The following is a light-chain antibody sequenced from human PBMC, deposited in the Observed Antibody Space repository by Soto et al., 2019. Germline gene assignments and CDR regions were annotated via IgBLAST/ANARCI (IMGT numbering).Light chain of an antibody. CDR2: DVG. Sequence: QSALTQPASVSGSPGQWITLAGTGTSSDIGGYNFVSWYQQQPGKAPKLRIYDVGNRPSGVCNSFSGSNSGNTASLTITGIQAEDEAHYYCNSYRTVSTHVSGTGTKLTVL. CDR3: NSYRTVSTHV. V-gene: IGLV2-14*01. CDR1: SSDIGGYNF. J-gene: IGLJ1*01.